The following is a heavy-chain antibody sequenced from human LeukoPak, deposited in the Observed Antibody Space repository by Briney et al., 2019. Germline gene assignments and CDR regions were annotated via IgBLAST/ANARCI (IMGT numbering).Heavy chain of an antibody. D-gene: IGHD6-13*01. CDR3: ARDLKQQLNDY. V-gene: IGHV3-7*01. J-gene: IGHJ4*02. CDR1: GFTFSSYW. CDR2: IKGDGSEK. Sequence: GGSLRLSCAASGFTFSSYWMTWVRQAPGKGLEWVGNIKGDGSEKYYVDSVKGRFTISRDNAKNSLYLQMNSLRAEDTAVYYCARDLKQQLNDYWGQGTLVTVSS.